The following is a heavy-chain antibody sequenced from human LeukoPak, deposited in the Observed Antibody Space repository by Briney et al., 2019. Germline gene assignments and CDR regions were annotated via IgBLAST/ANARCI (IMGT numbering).Heavy chain of an antibody. CDR3: ARDYDILTGYYYYYYYMDV. CDR1: GFTFSSYS. Sequence: GGSLRLSCAASGFTFSSYSMNWVRQAPGKGLEWVSSISSSSSYIYYADSVKGRFTISRDNAKNSLYLQMNSLRAEDTAVYYCARDYDILTGYYYYYYYMDVWGKGTTVTISS. V-gene: IGHV3-21*01. CDR2: ISSSSSYI. J-gene: IGHJ6*03. D-gene: IGHD3-9*01.